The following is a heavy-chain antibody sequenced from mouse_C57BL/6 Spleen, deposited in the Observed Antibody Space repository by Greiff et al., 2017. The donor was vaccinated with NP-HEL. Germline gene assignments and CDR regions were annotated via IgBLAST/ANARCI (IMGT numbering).Heavy chain of an antibody. J-gene: IGHJ4*01. D-gene: IGHD3-3*01. CDR1: GFTFSDFY. Sequence: EVKLMESGGGLVQSGRSLRLSCATSGFTFSDFYMEWVRQAPGKGLEWIAASRNKANDYTTEYSASVKGRFIVSRDTSQSILYLQMNALRAEDTAIYYCARDERAVSGMDYWGQGTSVTVSS. V-gene: IGHV7-1*01. CDR3: ARDERAVSGMDY. CDR2: SRNKANDYTT.